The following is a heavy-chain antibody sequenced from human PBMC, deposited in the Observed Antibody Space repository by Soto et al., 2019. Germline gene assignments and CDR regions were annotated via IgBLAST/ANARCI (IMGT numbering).Heavy chain of an antibody. V-gene: IGHV1-8*01. CDR1: GNFFLAYK. D-gene: IGHD3-9*01. CDR2: MDPKNGDT. Sequence: QVQLVQSGAEVKKPGASMRVSCKASGNFFLAYKFNWVRQVPGQGLEWMGWMDPKNGDTDYSQKFQGRVSMTGNTSISRAYLELRSLRPDDPAIYYCARETAVGVRDLLARSRVYFYYMALWGQGTTVTVSS. J-gene: IGHJ6*03. CDR3: ARETAVGVRDLLARSRVYFYYMAL.